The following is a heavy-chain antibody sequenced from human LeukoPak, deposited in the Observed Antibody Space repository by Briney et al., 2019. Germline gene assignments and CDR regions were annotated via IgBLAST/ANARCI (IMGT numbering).Heavy chain of an antibody. J-gene: IGHJ4*02. D-gene: IGHD4/OR15-4a*01. V-gene: IGHV3-23*01. CDR2: ISGSGDNT. Sequence: GGSLRLSCAASGFTFSTYGMSWVRQAPGKGLECVSAISGSGDNTHYSDSVKGRFTISRDNSKNTLYLQMNSLRAEDTAVYYCARRAGAYSHPYDYWGQGTLVTVSS. CDR1: GFTFSTYG. CDR3: ARRAGAYSHPYDY.